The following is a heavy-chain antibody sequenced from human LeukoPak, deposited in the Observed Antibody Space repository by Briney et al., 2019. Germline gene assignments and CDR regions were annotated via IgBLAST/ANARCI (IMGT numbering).Heavy chain of an antibody. Sequence: ASVKVSCKASGYTFTNFGISWVRQAPGQGREWMGWISTYNGNTNYAQKVQGRVTMTTDTSTSTAYMELRSLTSDDTAVYFCARAGGWAREDYKADAFDIWGQGTMVTVSS. CDR2: ISTYNGNT. V-gene: IGHV1-18*01. D-gene: IGHD6-19*01. CDR3: ARAGGWAREDYKADAFDI. J-gene: IGHJ3*02. CDR1: GYTFTNFG.